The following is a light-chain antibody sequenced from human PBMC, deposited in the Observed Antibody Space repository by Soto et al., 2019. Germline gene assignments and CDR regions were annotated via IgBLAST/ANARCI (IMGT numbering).Light chain of an antibody. J-gene: IGKJ5*01. CDR3: KKFSTAALS. V-gene: IGKV1-27*01. CDR1: QDISVY. Sequence: DIQMTQSPSSLSASVGDRVTITCRASQDISVYLAWYQQKPGKVPKLLIYSASTLQSGVPSRFSGSGSGTDFTLTISSHQPEEVATYYCKKFSTAALSFGQGTRREMK. CDR2: SAS.